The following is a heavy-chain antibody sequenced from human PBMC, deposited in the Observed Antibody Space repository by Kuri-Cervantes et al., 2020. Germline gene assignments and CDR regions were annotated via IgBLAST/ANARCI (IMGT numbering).Heavy chain of an antibody. Sequence: ASVKVSCKASGYTFTSYDISWVRQATGQGLEWLGWMNPNSGNTGYAQKFQGRVTMTRNTSISTAYMELSSLRSEDTAVYYCARGAYDPTYYYYMDVWGKGATVTVSS. D-gene: IGHD5-12*01. CDR2: MNPNSGNT. V-gene: IGHV1-8*01. CDR1: GYTFTSYD. CDR3: ARGAYDPTYYYYMDV. J-gene: IGHJ6*03.